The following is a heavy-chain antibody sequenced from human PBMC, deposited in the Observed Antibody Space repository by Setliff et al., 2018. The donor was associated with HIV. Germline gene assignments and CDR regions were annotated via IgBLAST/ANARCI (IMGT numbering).Heavy chain of an antibody. J-gene: IGHJ3*02. CDR2: IVPILGIA. CDR1: GGTFTNSA. Sequence: ASVKVSCKASGGTFTNSAIGWVRQAPGQGLEWMGAIVPILGIANSAQKFQGRVTITTDESTNTAYMELSSLRSEDTAVYHCARIPTGGAFDIWGQGTVVTVSS. D-gene: IGHD7-27*01. CDR3: ARIPTGGAFDI. V-gene: IGHV1-69*10.